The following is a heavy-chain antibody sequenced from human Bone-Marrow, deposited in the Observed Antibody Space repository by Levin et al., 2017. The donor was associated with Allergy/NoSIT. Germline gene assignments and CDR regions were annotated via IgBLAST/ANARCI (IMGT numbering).Heavy chain of an antibody. CDR3: AITNGDARPVY. Sequence: GGSLRLSCAGSGFTYSNPWMSWVRQAPGKGLEWVGHIKSRGHGGTADYAAPVKGRFSISRDESKNTMYLQMDSLKIEDTAMYYCAITNGDARPVYWGQGTLVTVSS. CDR1: GFTYSNPW. D-gene: IGHD2-8*01. CDR2: IKSRGHGGTA. J-gene: IGHJ4*02. V-gene: IGHV3-15*01.